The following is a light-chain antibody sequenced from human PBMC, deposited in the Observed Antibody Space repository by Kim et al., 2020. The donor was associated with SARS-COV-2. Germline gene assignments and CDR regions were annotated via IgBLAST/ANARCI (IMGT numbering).Light chain of an antibody. CDR2: AVS. CDR3: QKYNNAPLFT. V-gene: IGKV1-27*01. Sequence: DIQMTQSQSSLSASVGDRVTITCRASRDINNFLAWYQQKPGKVPNLLIYAVSTLQSGVPSRFRGGGSGTDFTLTISSLQPEDVATYYCQKYNNAPLFTFGPGTKVDIK. CDR1: RDINNF. J-gene: IGKJ3*01.